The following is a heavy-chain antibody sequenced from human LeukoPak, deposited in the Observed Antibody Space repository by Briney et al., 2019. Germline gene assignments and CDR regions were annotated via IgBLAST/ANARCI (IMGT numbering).Heavy chain of an antibody. CDR2: ISYDGSNK. V-gene: IGHV3-30-3*01. CDR1: GFTFSSYA. Sequence: GGSLRLSCAASGFTFSSYAMHWVRPAPGKGLEWVAVISYDGSNKYYADSVKGRFTISRDNSKNTLYLQMNSLRAEDTAVYYCAREPNYYYGMDVWGQGTTVTVSS. J-gene: IGHJ6*02. CDR3: AREPNYYYGMDV.